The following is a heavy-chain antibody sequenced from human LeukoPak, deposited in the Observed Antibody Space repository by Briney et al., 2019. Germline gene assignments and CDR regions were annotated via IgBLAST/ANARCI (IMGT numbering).Heavy chain of an antibody. V-gene: IGHV1-2*02. J-gene: IGHJ3*02. D-gene: IGHD5-12*01. CDR1: GYTFTGYY. CDR2: ISTNRGGT. Sequence: ASVKVSCKASGYTFTGYYMHWVRQAPGQGPECMGWISTNRGGTNYAQKFKGRVTMTRDTSISTAYMELNSLTSDDTAVYYCARDLPKTGYVGAFDIWGQGTMVTVSS. CDR3: ARDLPKTGYVGAFDI.